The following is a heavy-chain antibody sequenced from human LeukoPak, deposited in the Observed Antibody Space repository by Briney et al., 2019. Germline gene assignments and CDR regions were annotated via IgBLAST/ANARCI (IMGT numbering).Heavy chain of an antibody. V-gene: IGHV4-61*01. J-gene: IGHJ4*02. CDR3: ASGAYGDYVYYFDY. CDR1: GGSVSSGSYY. D-gene: IGHD4-17*01. CDR2: IYYSGST. Sequence: PSETLSLTCTVSGGSVSSGSYYWSWIRQPPGKGLEWIGYIYYSGSTNYNPSLKSRVTISVDTSKNQFSLKLSSVTAADTAVYYCASGAYGDYVYYFDYWGQGTLVTVSS.